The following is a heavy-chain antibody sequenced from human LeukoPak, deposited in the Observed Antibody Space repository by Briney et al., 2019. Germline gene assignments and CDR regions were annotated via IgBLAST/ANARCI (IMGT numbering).Heavy chain of an antibody. D-gene: IGHD3-22*01. Sequence: PGGSLRLSCAASGFTFSNYAMSWVRQAPGKGLEWVSAISGSGGSTYYADSVKGRFTISRDNSKNTLYLQMNSLRAEDTAVYYCAKDVHITMIVVVSNDAFDIWGQGTMVTVSS. CDR3: AKDVHITMIVVVSNDAFDI. V-gene: IGHV3-23*01. CDR1: GFTFSNYA. CDR2: ISGSGGST. J-gene: IGHJ3*02.